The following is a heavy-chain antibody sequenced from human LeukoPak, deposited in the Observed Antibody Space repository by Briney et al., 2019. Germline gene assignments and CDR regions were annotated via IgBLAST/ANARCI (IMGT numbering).Heavy chain of an antibody. D-gene: IGHD4-17*01. CDR3: ARFLYGHYSHYFDY. J-gene: IGHJ4*02. CDR1: GYTFSNYW. Sequence: GESLKISCRGSGYTFSNYWIGWVRQMPGKGLEWMGIIYLGDSETRYSPSFRGQVTISADKSISTTYLQWSSLEVSDTAMYFCARFLYGHYSHYFDYWGQGTRVTVSS. CDR2: IYLGDSET. V-gene: IGHV5-51*01.